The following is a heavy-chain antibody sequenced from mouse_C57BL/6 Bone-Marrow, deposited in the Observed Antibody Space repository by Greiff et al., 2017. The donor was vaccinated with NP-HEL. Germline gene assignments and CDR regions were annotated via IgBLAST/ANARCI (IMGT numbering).Heavy chain of an antibody. CDR3: ARQYDGYYVWFAY. Sequence: DVKLVESGGDLVKPGGSLKLSCAASGFTFSSYGMSWVRQTPDKRLEWVATISSGGSYTYYPDSVKGRFTISRDNAKNTLYLQMSSLKAEDTAMDYCARQYDGYYVWFAYWGQGTLVTVSA. D-gene: IGHD2-3*01. CDR2: ISSGGSYT. J-gene: IGHJ3*01. CDR1: GFTFSSYG. V-gene: IGHV5-6*02.